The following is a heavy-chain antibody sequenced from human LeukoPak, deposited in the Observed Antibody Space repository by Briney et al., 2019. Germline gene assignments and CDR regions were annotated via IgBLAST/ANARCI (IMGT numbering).Heavy chain of an antibody. D-gene: IGHD2/OR15-2a*01. V-gene: IGHV2-5*01. CDR2: IYWNDDK. Sequence: SGPTLVNPTQTLTLTCTFSGFSVSTSGVAVAWIRQPPGKALEWLALIYWNDDKRYSPSLKSRLSITNDASKNQVVLTMTNMDPADTGTYYCGHIFNSSPYSWGQGTLVTVSS. CDR3: GHIFNSSPYS. J-gene: IGHJ4*02. CDR1: GFSVSTSGVA.